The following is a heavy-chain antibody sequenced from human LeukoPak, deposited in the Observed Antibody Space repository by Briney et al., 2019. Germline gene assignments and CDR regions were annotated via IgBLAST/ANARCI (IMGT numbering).Heavy chain of an antibody. V-gene: IGHV4-31*03. Sequence: PSETLSLTCTVSGGSISSGGYYWSWIRQHPGKGLEWIGYIYYSGSTYYNPSLKSRVTISVDTSKNQFSLKLSSVTAADTAVYYCASISWYYYSGRDVGGKGTTVTVPS. CDR1: GGSISSGGYY. CDR2: IYYSGST. J-gene: IGHJ6*04. D-gene: IGHD6-13*01. CDR3: ASISWYYYSGRDV.